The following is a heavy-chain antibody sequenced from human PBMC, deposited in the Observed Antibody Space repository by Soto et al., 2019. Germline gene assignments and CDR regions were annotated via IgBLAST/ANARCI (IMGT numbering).Heavy chain of an antibody. CDR1: GFTFSSYA. D-gene: IGHD1-20*01. CDR3: AKVITGTTGRDWFDP. Sequence: PGGSLRLSCAASGFTFSSYAMSWVRQAPGKGLEWVSAISGSGGSTYYADSVKGRFTISRDNSKNTLYLQMNSLRAEDTAVYYCAKVITGTTGRDWFDPWGQGTLVTVSS. CDR2: ISGSGGST. J-gene: IGHJ5*02. V-gene: IGHV3-23*01.